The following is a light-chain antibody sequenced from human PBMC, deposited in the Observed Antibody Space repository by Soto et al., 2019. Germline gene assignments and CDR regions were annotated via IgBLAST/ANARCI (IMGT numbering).Light chain of an antibody. CDR2: GAS. Sequence: EIVMTQSPGTLSVSPGERATLSCRASQSVSSNLAWYQQKPGQAPRLLIYGASNRATGIPDRFSGSGSGTDFTLTISRLEPEDFAVYYCQQYGSSGTFGQGTKVDI. CDR1: QSVSSN. V-gene: IGKV3-20*01. J-gene: IGKJ1*01. CDR3: QQYGSSGT.